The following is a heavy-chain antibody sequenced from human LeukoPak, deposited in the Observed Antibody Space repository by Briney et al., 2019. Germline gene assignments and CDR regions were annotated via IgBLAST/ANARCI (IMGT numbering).Heavy chain of an antibody. J-gene: IGHJ3*02. CDR2: ISSSGSNI. V-gene: IGHV3-11*04. CDR1: GFTFSDYY. Sequence: PGGSLRLSCGASGFTFSDYYMGWTRQAPGKGLEWVSYISSSGSNIYYADSVKGRFTISRDNAKNSLSLQMNSLRAEDTAVYYCARGNCSSISCYPHDAFDIWGQGTMVTVSS. CDR3: ARGNCSSISCYPHDAFDI. D-gene: IGHD2-2*01.